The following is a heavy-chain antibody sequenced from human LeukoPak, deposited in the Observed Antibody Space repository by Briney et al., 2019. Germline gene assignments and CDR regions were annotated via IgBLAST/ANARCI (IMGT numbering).Heavy chain of an antibody. J-gene: IGHJ4*02. Sequence: GGSLRLSCAASGFTVSTNYMSWVRQAPGKGLEWVSIIYTAGTTYYADSVKGRFTISRDNSKNTLYLQMNSLRAEDTAVYYCARDKLRGYDYWGQGTLVTVSS. CDR3: ARDKLRGYDY. V-gene: IGHV3-66*01. CDR1: GFTVSTNY. CDR2: IYTAGTT. D-gene: IGHD5-12*01.